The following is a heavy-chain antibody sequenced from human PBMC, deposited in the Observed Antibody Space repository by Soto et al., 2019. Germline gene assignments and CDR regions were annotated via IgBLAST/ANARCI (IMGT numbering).Heavy chain of an antibody. CDR3: AREDDGGDRDYYGLDV. CDR1: GGSISYEYYH. J-gene: IGHJ6*02. Sequence: SETMSLTCTVAGGSISYEYYHWTWIRQSPGKGLEWIGYIHYSGSIIYNPSFKSRVTISVDTSKNQFSLQLSSVTAADTAVYFCAREDDGGDRDYYGLDVWGQGTTVTVSS. CDR2: IHYSGSI. V-gene: IGHV4-30-4*08. D-gene: IGHD2-21*02.